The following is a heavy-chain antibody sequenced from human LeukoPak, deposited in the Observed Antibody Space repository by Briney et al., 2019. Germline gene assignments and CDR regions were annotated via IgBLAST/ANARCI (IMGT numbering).Heavy chain of an antibody. CDR2: INPSGGST. D-gene: IGHD3-22*01. J-gene: IGHJ4*02. CDR1: GYTFTSYY. CDR3: ARAVTTYYYDSSSIFGY. V-gene: IGHV1-46*01. Sequence: ASVKVSCKASGYTFTSYYMHWVRQAPGQGLEWMGIINPSGGSTSYAQKFQGRVTMTRDTSKSTVYMELSSLRSEDTAVYYCARAVTTYYYDSSSIFGYWGQGTLVTVSS.